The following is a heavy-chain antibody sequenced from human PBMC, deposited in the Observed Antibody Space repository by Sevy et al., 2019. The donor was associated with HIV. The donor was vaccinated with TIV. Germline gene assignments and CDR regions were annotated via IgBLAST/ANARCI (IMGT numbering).Heavy chain of an antibody. D-gene: IGHD1-26*01. V-gene: IGHV3-64*01. Sequence: GGSLRPSCAASGFTFSSSAMHWVRQAPGKGLEYVSAISSNGGSTYYANSVKGRFTISRDNSKNTLYLQMGSLRAEDMAVYYCARVYSGSYYDAFDIWGQGTMVTVSS. CDR2: ISSNGGST. CDR1: GFTFSSSA. J-gene: IGHJ3*02. CDR3: ARVYSGSYYDAFDI.